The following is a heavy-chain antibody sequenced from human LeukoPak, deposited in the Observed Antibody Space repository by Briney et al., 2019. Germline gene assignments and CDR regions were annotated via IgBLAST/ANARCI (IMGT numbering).Heavy chain of an antibody. CDR1: GYTFSTSG. Sequence: ASVKVSCKASGYTFSTSGFSWVRQTPGQGLEWLGWISAYSDNTHYIQKMRGRVTLTIDPSTSTAFMELRNLTSDDTAVYYCARDTPYPIRRPCAECYFNSWGQGTLVIVSS. J-gene: IGHJ5*01. CDR2: ISAYSDNT. CDR3: ARDTPYPIRRPCAECYFNS. V-gene: IGHV1-18*01. D-gene: IGHD2-21*01.